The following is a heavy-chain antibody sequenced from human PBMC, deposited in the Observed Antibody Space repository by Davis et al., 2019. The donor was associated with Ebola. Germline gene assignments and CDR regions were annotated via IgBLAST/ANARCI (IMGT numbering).Heavy chain of an antibody. D-gene: IGHD2-21*01. J-gene: IGHJ4*02. V-gene: IGHV3-15*01. Sequence: GESLKISCAASGFTFSSYEMNWVRQAPGKGLEWVGRFKSKPDGGTTDYAAPVKDRFTISRDDSKNTLYLQMNSLKTEDTAVYYCTTGRGDCLDYWGQGTLVTVSS. CDR1: GFTFSSYE. CDR3: TTGRGDCLDY. CDR2: FKSKPDGGTT.